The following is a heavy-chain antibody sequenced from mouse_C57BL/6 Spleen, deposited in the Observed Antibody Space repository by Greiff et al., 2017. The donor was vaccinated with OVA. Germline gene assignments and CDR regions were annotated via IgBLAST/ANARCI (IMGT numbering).Heavy chain of an antibody. CDR3: ARDEDYDYGPLAY. CDR2: INPNYGTT. CDR1: GYSFTDYN. J-gene: IGHJ3*01. V-gene: IGHV1-39*01. D-gene: IGHD2-4*01. Sequence: EVKLQESGPELVKPGASVKISCKASGYSFTDYNMNWVKQSNGKSLEWIGVINPNYGTTSYNQKFKGKATLTVDQSSSTAYMQLNSLTSEDSAVYCGARDEDYDYGPLAYWGQGTLVTVSA.